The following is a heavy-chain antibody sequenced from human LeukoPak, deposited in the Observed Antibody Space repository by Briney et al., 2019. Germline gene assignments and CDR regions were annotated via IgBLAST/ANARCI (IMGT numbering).Heavy chain of an antibody. CDR2: ISSSGSI. Sequence: PGGSLLLSCAASGFTFSDNYMSWIRQAPGKGLEGVSYISSSGSIYYADSVKGRFTISRDNAKNSLYLQMNSLRAEDTAVYYCARDWRDSSGKFPNDAFDIWGQGTMVTVSS. CDR3: ARDWRDSSGKFPNDAFDI. J-gene: IGHJ3*02. D-gene: IGHD3-22*01. V-gene: IGHV3-11*04. CDR1: GFTFSDNY.